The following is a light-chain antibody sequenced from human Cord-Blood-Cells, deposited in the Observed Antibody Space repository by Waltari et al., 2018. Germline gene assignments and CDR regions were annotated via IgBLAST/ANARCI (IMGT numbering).Light chain of an antibody. Sequence: DIVMTQYPDSLAVSLGERATINCKSSKRVLYSSNNKNYLAWYQQKPGQPPKLLIYWASSRESGVPDRFSGSGSGTDFTLTISSLQAEDVAVYYCQQYYSTPYTFGPGTKVDIK. CDR3: QQYYSTPYT. CDR1: KRVLYSSNNKNY. V-gene: IGKV4-1*01. CDR2: WAS. J-gene: IGKJ3*01.